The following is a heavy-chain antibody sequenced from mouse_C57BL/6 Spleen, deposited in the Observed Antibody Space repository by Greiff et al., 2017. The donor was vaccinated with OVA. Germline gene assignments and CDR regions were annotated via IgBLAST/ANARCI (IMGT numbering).Heavy chain of an antibody. J-gene: IGHJ2*01. Sequence: VQLKQSGAELVKPGASVKISCKASGYAFSRYWMNWVKQRPAKGLEWIGQIYPGDGDTNYNGTFKGKATLTADKSSSTAYMQLSSLTSEDSAVYFGARGYYYDGGGYFDCWGKGTTLTVSS. V-gene: IGHV1-80*01. CDR1: GYAFSRYW. CDR3: ARGYYYDGGGYFDC. CDR2: IYPGDGDT. D-gene: IGHD2-4*01.